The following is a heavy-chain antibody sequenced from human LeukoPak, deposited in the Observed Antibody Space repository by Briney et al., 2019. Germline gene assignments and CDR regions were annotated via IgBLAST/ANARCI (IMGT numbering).Heavy chain of an antibody. CDR3: ARLYDFWSGYYAPLYFDY. Sequence: GESLKISCKGSGYSFTSYWISWVRQMPGKGLEWMGRIDPSDSYTNYSPSFQGHVTISADKSISTAYLQWSSLKASDTAMYYCARLYDFWSGYYAPLYFDYWGQGTLVTVSS. J-gene: IGHJ4*02. V-gene: IGHV5-10-1*01. D-gene: IGHD3-3*01. CDR2: IDPSDSYT. CDR1: GYSFTSYW.